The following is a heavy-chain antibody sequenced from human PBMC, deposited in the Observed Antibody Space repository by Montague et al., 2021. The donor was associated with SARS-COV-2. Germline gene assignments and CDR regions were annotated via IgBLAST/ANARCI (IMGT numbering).Heavy chain of an antibody. CDR2: TYYRSKWYN. CDR1: GDSVSSNNAA. Sequence: CAISGDSVSSNNAAWNWNRQSPSRGLGWLGGTYYRSKWYNDYAVSVKSRITINPDTSKNQFSLQLNSVTPEDTAVYYCARGLWFGELLYYYYYYGMDVWGQGTTVTVSS. CDR3: ARGLWFGELLYYYYYYGMDV. J-gene: IGHJ6*02. D-gene: IGHD3-10*01. V-gene: IGHV6-1*01.